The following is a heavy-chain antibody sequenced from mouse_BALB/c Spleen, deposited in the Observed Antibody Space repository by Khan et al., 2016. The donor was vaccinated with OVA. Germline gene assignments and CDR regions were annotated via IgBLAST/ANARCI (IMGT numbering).Heavy chain of an antibody. J-gene: IGHJ1*01. CDR1: GYTFTNYW. CDR2: IYPGGYFT. Sequence: QVQLQQSGGEVVRPGTSVEISCKASGYTFTNYWLGWLRQRPGHGLEWIGDIYPGGYFTNYNEQFKGKATLTVDTSSRTADMQLSSLTSEDSAVYFCARWTTWYFDVWGAGTTVTVSS. D-gene: IGHD2-13*01. CDR3: ARWTTWYFDV. V-gene: IGHV1-63*02.